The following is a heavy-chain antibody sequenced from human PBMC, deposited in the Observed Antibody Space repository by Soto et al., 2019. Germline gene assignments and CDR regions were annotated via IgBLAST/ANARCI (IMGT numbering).Heavy chain of an antibody. CDR3: ARAASRVGATLEHGY. Sequence: QVQLVQSGAEVKKPGASVKVSCKASGYTFTSYYMHWVRQAPGQGLEWMGIINPSGGSTSYAQKLQGRVNMTRDTSTSTVYMELRSLRSEDTAVYYCARAASRVGATLEHGYWGQGTLVTVSS. CDR2: INPSGGST. CDR1: GYTFTSYY. J-gene: IGHJ4*02. D-gene: IGHD1-26*01. V-gene: IGHV1-46*01.